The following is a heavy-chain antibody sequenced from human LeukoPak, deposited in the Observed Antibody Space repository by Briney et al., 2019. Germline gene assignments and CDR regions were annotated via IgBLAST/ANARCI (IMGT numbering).Heavy chain of an antibody. CDR3: AKNRSGSYYSGSDY. Sequence: GGSLRLSCAASGFTFSSYAMNWVRQAPGKGLEWVSAVRGSDAGTSYADSVKGRFTISRENSKNTLYLQRNSLRAEETAVYYCAKNRSGSYYSGSDYWGQGTLVTVSS. J-gene: IGHJ4*02. CDR2: VRGSDAGT. V-gene: IGHV3-23*01. CDR1: GFTFSSYA. D-gene: IGHD1-26*01.